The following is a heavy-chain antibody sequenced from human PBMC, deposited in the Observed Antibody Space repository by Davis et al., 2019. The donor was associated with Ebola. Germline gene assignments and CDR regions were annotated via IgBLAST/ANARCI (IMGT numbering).Heavy chain of an antibody. CDR3: ATTVGRSAYAWDY. CDR1: GYSFTSYW. D-gene: IGHD5-12*01. J-gene: IGHJ4*02. CDR2: IYPGDSDT. V-gene: IGHV5-51*01. Sequence: PGGSLRLSCKGSGYSFTSYWIGWVRQMPGKGLEWMGIIYPGDSDTRYSPSFQGQVTISADKSISTAYLQWSSLKASDTAMYYCATTVGRSAYAWDYWGQGTLVTVSS.